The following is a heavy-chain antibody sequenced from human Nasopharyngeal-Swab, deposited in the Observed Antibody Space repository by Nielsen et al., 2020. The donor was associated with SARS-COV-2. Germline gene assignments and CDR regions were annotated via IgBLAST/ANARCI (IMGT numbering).Heavy chain of an antibody. Sequence: ASVKVSCKVSGYTLTELSMHWVRQAPGKGLEWMGGFDPEDGETIYAQKFQGRVTMTEDTPTDTAYMELSSLRSEDTAVYYCATDLPVRRSEWELLQAPYYYYGMDVWGQGTTVTVSS. J-gene: IGHJ6*02. CDR2: FDPEDGET. V-gene: IGHV1-24*01. CDR1: GYTLTELS. D-gene: IGHD1-26*01. CDR3: ATDLPVRRSEWELLQAPYYYYGMDV.